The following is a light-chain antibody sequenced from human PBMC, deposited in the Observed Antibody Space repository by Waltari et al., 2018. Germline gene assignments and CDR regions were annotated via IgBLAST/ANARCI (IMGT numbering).Light chain of an antibody. CDR3: CSYADGTTSV. CDR1: SSDVGTYNL. J-gene: IGLJ3*02. CDR2: GVT. V-gene: IGLV2-23*02. Sequence: QSALTQPASVSGSPGQSLTISCTGTSSDVGTYNLVSWYQQHPGKAPKVIIYGVTQRPSGVSNRFSGSKSGNTASLTISGLQAEDEADYYCCSYADGTTSVFGGGTKLTVL.